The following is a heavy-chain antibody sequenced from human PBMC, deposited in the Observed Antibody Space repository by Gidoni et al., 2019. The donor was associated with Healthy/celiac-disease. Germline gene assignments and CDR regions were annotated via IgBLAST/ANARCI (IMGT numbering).Heavy chain of an antibody. V-gene: IGHV3-30*18. CDR2: ISYDGSNK. J-gene: IGHJ6*02. Sequence: WGRRGLGKGLEWVAVISYDGSNKYYADSVKGRFTISRDNSKNTLYLQMNSLRAEDTAVYYCAKDQNYGSGSYHGMDVWGQGTTVTVS. CDR3: AKDQNYGSGSYHGMDV. D-gene: IGHD3-10*01.